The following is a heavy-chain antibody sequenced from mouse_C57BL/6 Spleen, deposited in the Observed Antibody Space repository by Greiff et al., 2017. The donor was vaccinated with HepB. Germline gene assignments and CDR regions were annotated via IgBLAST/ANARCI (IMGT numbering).Heavy chain of an antibody. CDR2: IYPSDSET. J-gene: IGHJ3*01. CDR3: AREGRRPLLAY. Sequence: QVQLQQPGAELVRPGSSVKLSCKASGYTFPSYWMHWVKQRPIQGLEWIGNIYPSDSETHYNQKFKDKATLTVDKSSSTAYMQLSNLTSEDSAVYYCAREGRRPLLAYWGQGTLVTVSA. V-gene: IGHV1-52*01. CDR1: GYTFPSYW. D-gene: IGHD3-3*01.